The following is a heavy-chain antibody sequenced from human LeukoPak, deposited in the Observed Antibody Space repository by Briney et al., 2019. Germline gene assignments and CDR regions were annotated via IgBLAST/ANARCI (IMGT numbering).Heavy chain of an antibody. CDR3: ARAKPRIQLWSQGGVYFDY. V-gene: IGHV3-66*01. CDR1: GFTVSSNY. J-gene: IGHJ4*02. Sequence: GGSLRLSCAASGFTVSSNYMSWVRQAPGKGLEWGSVIYSGGTTYYADSVKGRFTISRDNSKNTLYLQMNSLRAEDTAVYYCARAKPRIQLWSQGGVYFDYWGQGTLVTVSS. D-gene: IGHD5-18*01. CDR2: IYSGGTT.